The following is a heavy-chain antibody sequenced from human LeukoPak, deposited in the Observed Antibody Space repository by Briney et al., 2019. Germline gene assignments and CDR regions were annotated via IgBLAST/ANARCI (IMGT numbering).Heavy chain of an antibody. CDR2: IYYSGST. CDR1: GGSISSSSYY. CDR3: ARQSRWFGELSRRYYYYYYMDV. V-gene: IGHV4-39*01. Sequence: SETLSLTCTVSGGSISSSSYYWGWIRQPPGKGLEWIGSIYYSGSTYYNPSLKSRVTISVDTSKNQFSLKLSSVTAADTAVYYCARQSRWFGELSRRYYYYYYMDVWGKGTTVTISS. J-gene: IGHJ6*03. D-gene: IGHD3-10*01.